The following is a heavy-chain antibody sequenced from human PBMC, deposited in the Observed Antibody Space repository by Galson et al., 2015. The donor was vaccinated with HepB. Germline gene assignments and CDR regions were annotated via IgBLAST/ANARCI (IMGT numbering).Heavy chain of an antibody. CDR3: ARGVTGMGGYYYYGMDV. V-gene: IGHV4-61*01. D-gene: IGHD1-20*01. CDR2: IYYSGST. J-gene: IGHJ6*02. Sequence: SETLSLTCTVSGGSVSSGSYYWSWIRQPPGKGLEWIGYIYYSGSTNYNPSLKSRVTISVDTSKNQFSLKLSSVTAADTAVYYCARGVTGMGGYYYYGMDVWGQGTTVTVSS. CDR1: GGSVSSGSYY.